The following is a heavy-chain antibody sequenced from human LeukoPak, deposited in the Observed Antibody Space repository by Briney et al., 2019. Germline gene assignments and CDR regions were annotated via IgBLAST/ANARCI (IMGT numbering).Heavy chain of an antibody. V-gene: IGHV1-69*06. Sequence: ASVKVSCKASGGTFSSYAISWVRQAPGRGLEWMGGIIPIFGTANYAQKFQGRVTITADKSTSTAYMELSSLRSEDTAVYYCARGVGVRYCSGGSCGSLDYWGQGTLVTVSS. CDR3: ARGVGVRYCSGGSCGSLDY. CDR2: IIPIFGTA. CDR1: GGTFSSYA. J-gene: IGHJ4*02. D-gene: IGHD2-15*01.